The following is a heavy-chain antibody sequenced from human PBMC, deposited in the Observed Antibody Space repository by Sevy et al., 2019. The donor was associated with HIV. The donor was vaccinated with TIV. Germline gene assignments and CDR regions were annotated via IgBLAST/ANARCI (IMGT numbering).Heavy chain of an antibody. J-gene: IGHJ4*02. CDR1: GFSLNNFN. Sequence: GGSLRLSCAASGFSLNNFNIIWVRQAPGKGLEWVSSISSSSTYIYYADSVKGRFTISRDNADNSLYLQMNSLRAEDTAVYYCASYSGPFWSAYYLDHWGQGTLVTVSS. V-gene: IGHV3-21*01. CDR2: ISSSSTYI. D-gene: IGHD3-3*01. CDR3: ASYSGPFWSAYYLDH.